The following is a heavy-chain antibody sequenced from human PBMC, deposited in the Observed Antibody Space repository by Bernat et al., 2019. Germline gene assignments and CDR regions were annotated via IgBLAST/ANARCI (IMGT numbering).Heavy chain of an antibody. CDR2: IYYSGST. Sequence: QVQLQQWGAGLLKPSETLSLTCAVSGYSISSSNWWGWIRQPPGKGLEWIGYIYYSGSTYYNPSLKSRVTMSVDTSKNQFSLKLSSVTAVDTAVYYCAREINYYFDYWGQGTLVTVSS. D-gene: IGHD3-16*01. CDR3: AREINYYFDY. CDR1: GYSISSSNW. J-gene: IGHJ4*02. V-gene: IGHV4-28*03.